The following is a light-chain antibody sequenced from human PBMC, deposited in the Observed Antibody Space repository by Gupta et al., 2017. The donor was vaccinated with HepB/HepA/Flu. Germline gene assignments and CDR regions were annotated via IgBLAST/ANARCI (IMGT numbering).Light chain of an antibody. Sequence: IVITQSLATLSVSLGETVILSCRASQSVSRKLAWYKQKLGQAPRLLIYDASTRATDIPARFSGSGYGKELALTSGSRQWEDFAGYYCQDDKNWPPFAFGQGTKLDI. CDR3: QDDKNWPPFA. CDR2: DAS. V-gene: IGKV3-15*01. CDR1: QSVSRK. J-gene: IGKJ2*01.